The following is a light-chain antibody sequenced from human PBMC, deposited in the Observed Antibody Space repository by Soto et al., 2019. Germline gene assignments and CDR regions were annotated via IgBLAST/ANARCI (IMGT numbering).Light chain of an antibody. J-gene: IGLJ3*02. V-gene: IGLV2-8*01. CDR3: SSYAASNNFYFV. Sequence: QSALTQPPSASGSPGQSVTISCTGTSSDVGGYNYVSWYQQYPGRAPKLINYEVTKRPSGVPDRFSGSKSGNTASLTVSGLHAEDEADYYCSSYAASNNFYFVFGGGTKLTVL. CDR2: EVT. CDR1: SSDVGGYNY.